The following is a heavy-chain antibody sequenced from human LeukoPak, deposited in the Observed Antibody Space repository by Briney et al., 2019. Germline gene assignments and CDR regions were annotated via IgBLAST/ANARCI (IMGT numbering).Heavy chain of an antibody. V-gene: IGHV1-2*02. J-gene: IGHJ4*02. D-gene: IGHD2-2*01. CDR1: GSTFTGYY. CDR3: STLGYCIDSSPSCYRAFDY. Sequence: GASVKVSCKASGSTFTGYYIHWVRQAPGQGLEWMGWINPNSGDTNYAQKFQGRVTMTKDTSINTAYMELNRLRSDDTALYYCSTLGYCIDSSPSCYRAFDYWGQGTLVTVSS. CDR2: INPNSGDT.